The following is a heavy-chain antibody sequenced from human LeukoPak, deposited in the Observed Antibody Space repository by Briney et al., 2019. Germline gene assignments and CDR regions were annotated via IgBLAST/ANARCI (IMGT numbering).Heavy chain of an antibody. CDR3: ARWTAFLGFDY. CDR2: VSQTGDT. J-gene: IGHJ4*02. V-gene: IGHV4-4*02. Sequence: SETLSLTCDVSGGSISSDNWWNWVRQSPGKGLEWIGEVSQTGDTNYNSSLKARVAVSVDKSNNQFSLRLTPVTAADTAVYFCARWTAFLGFDYWGRGILVTVSS. CDR1: GGSISSDNW. D-gene: IGHD2/OR15-2a*01.